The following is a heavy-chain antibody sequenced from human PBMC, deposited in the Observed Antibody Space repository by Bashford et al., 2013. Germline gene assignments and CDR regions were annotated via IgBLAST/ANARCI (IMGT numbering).Heavy chain of an antibody. J-gene: IGHJ6*02. CDR1: GFSLSTIGMR. CDR3: ALSRPDAGSGRFFPLNYYGMDV. CDR2: IDWEDEK. Sequence: SGPTLVKPTQTVTLTCTFSGFSLSTIGMRVSWIRQPPGKALEWLARIDWEDEKFYRTSLQTRLTIFKDTSKNQVVLTMTNMDPVDTATYYCALSRPDAGSGRFFPLNYYGMDVWGQGTTVTVSS. V-gene: IGHV2-70*04. D-gene: IGHD3-10*01.